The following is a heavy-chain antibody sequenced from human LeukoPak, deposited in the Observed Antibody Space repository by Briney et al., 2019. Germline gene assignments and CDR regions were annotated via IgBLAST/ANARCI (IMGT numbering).Heavy chain of an antibody. Sequence: PSGTLSLTCAVSGGSISSNNWWSWVRQPPGKGLEWIGEIYHSGGTNYNPSLKSRVTISVDKSKNQFSLKLSSVTAADTAVYYCARDQTGLYNWFDPWGQGILVTVSS. CDR1: GGSISSNNW. V-gene: IGHV4-4*02. CDR2: IYHSGGT. J-gene: IGHJ5*02. CDR3: ARDQTGLYNWFDP. D-gene: IGHD1-1*01.